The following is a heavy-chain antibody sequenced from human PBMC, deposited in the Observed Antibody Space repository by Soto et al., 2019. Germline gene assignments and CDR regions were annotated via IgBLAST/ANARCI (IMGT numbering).Heavy chain of an antibody. D-gene: IGHD6-13*01. Sequence: QVQLVQSGAEVKKPGSSVKVSCKASGGTFSSYAISWVRQAPGQGLEWMGGIIPIFGTANYAQKFQGRVTITAHESTSTAYRELSRLRSEDTAVYYCARGGIAAAAASYYYGMAVWGQGTTVTVSS. CDR1: GGTFSSYA. J-gene: IGHJ6*02. CDR3: ARGGIAAAAASYYYGMAV. V-gene: IGHV1-69*12. CDR2: IIPIFGTA.